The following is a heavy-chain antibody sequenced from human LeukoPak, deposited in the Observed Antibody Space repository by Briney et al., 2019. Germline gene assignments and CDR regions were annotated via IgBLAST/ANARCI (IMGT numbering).Heavy chain of an antibody. CDR2: FYSGGST. Sequence: PSETLSLTCTVSGGSISSYYWSWIRQPAGKGLEWIGRFYSGGSTDYNPSLKSRVTVSVDTSKNQFSLKLSSVTAADTAVYYCARVYSGYDLPGSLANYDYWGQGTLVTVSS. D-gene: IGHD5-12*01. CDR1: GGSISSYY. V-gene: IGHV4-4*07. J-gene: IGHJ4*02. CDR3: ARVYSGYDLPGSLANYDY.